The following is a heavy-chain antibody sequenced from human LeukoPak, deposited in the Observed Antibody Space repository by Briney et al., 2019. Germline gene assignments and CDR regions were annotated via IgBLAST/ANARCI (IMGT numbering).Heavy chain of an antibody. CDR3: ARGRRYYDFWSGYYPDY. D-gene: IGHD3-3*01. CDR1: GYTFTSYD. CDR2: MNPNSGNT. V-gene: IGHV1-8*01. J-gene: IGHJ4*02. Sequence: ASVKVPCKASGYTFTSYDINWVRQATGQGLEWMGWMNPNSGNTGYAQKFQGRVTMTRNTSISTAYMELSSLRSEDTAVYYCARGRRYYDFWSGYYPDYWGQGTLVTVSS.